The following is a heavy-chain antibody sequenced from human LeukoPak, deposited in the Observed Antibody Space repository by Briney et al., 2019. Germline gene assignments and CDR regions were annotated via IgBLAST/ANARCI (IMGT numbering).Heavy chain of an antibody. V-gene: IGHV3-30*02. CDR2: IRYDGSNK. D-gene: IGHD2-2*01. J-gene: IGHJ3*02. Sequence: SGGSLRLSCAASGFTFSSYGMHWVRQAPGKGLEWVAFIRYDGSNKYYADSVKGRFTISRDNSKNTLYLQMNSLRAEDTAVYYCAKVGEYQLLLYAFDMWGQGTMVTVSS. CDR1: GFTFSSYG. CDR3: AKVGEYQLLLYAFDM.